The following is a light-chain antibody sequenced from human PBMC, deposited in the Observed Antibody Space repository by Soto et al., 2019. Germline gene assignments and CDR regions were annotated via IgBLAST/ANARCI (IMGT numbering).Light chain of an antibody. CDR1: QIVTGS. J-gene: IGKJ1*01. V-gene: IGKV1-5*01. CDR2: DDS. Sequence: IQMRQSPSTLSASVGDSVTITCRASQIVTGSLAWFQHKPGKAPNLLIYDDSSLESGVPSRFSGTGSGTTFTLTISRLQPEDFATYYCQHYNTYSWTFGQGTTVETK. CDR3: QHYNTYSWT.